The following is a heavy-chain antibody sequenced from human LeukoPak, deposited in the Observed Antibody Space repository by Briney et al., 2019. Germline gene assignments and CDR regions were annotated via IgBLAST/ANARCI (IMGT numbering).Heavy chain of an antibody. CDR3: ARDRQQQLVYYFDY. J-gene: IGHJ4*02. V-gene: IGHV1-69*13. Sequence: SVKVSCKASGYTFTSYGISWVRQAPGQGLGWMGGIIPIFGTANYAQKFQGRVTITADESTSTAYMELSSLRSEDTAVYYCARDRQQQLVYYFDYWGQGTLVTVSS. CDR2: IIPIFGTA. CDR1: GYTFTSYG. D-gene: IGHD6-13*01.